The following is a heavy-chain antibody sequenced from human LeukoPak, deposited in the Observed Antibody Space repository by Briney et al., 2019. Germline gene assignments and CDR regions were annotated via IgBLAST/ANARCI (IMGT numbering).Heavy chain of an antibody. CDR3: AKDYSSSWYRYYFDY. D-gene: IGHD6-13*01. CDR1: GFTFSSYA. V-gene: IGHV3-23*01. Sequence: PGGSLRLSCAASGFTFSSYAMSWVRQAPGKGLEWVSAISGSGGSTYYADSVKGRFTIPRDNSKNTLYLQMNSLRAEDTAVYYCAKDYSSSWYRYYFDYWGQGTLVTVSS. CDR2: ISGSGGST. J-gene: IGHJ4*02.